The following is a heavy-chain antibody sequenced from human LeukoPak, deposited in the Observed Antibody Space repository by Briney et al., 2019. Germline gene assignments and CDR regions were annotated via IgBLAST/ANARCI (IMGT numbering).Heavy chain of an antibody. V-gene: IGHV4-31*03. CDR3: ARAGIGDYVYFDY. J-gene: IGHJ4*02. D-gene: IGHD4-17*01. CDR1: GGSISSGGYY. Sequence: PSETLSLTCTVSGGSISSGGYYWSWIRQHPGKGLEWIGHIYYSGSTYYNPSLKSRVTISVDTSKNQFSLKLSSVTAADTAVYYCARAGIGDYVYFDYWGQGTLVTVSS. CDR2: IYYSGST.